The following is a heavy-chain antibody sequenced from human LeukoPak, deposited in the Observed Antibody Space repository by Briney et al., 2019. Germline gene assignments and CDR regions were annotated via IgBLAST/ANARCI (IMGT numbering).Heavy chain of an antibody. Sequence: GESLKISCEASGYSFTEYWIGWVRQMPGKGLKWMGIIYPGDSDARYSPSFQGQVTISADKSVSTAYLQWSSLKASDTAMYYCARRRDLYSGSYYPFDYWGQGTLVTVSS. V-gene: IGHV5-51*01. J-gene: IGHJ4*02. CDR2: IYPGDSDA. CDR1: GYSFTEYW. CDR3: ARRRDLYSGSYYPFDY. D-gene: IGHD1-26*01.